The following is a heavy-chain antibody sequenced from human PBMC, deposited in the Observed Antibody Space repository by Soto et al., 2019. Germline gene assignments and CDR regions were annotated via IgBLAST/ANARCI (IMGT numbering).Heavy chain of an antibody. J-gene: IGHJ5*02. CDR2: INHSGST. CDR3: AREIVVVTLNWFHP. V-gene: IGHV4-34*01. D-gene: IGHD2-21*02. CDR1: GGSFSGYY. Sequence: SETLSLTCAVYGGSFSGYYWSWIRQPPGKGLEWIGEINHSGSTNYNPSLKSRVTISVGTSKNQFSLKLSSVTAADTAVYYCAREIVVVTLNWFHPCGQVTMVTVYS.